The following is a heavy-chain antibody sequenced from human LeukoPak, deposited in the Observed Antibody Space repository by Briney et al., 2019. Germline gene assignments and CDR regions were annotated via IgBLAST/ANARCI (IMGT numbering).Heavy chain of an antibody. J-gene: IGHJ4*02. CDR1: GFTFSRHW. Sequence: GGSLRRYCAASGFTFSRHWMYWVRQAPGKGLEWVANIKQDGSAKPYVDSVKGRFTISRDNAKNSLFLQMNSLRAEDTAVYYCARDNGWSADFWGQGTLVTVSS. D-gene: IGHD2-15*01. CDR3: ARDNGWSADF. CDR2: IKQDGSAK. V-gene: IGHV3-7*03.